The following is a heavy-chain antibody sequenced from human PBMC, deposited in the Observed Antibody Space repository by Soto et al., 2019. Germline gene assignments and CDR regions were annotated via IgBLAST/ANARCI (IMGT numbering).Heavy chain of an antibody. V-gene: IGHV4-59*01. Sequence: SETLSLTCSVSGDSISPYHWNWIRQPPEKGLEWIGYISHSGIIKYNPSLESRLTISLHTSQNQFSLDLSSVTAADTAIYYCARSFGWYAVDSWGQGILVTVSS. CDR3: ARSFGWYAVDS. CDR2: ISHSGII. D-gene: IGHD6-19*01. CDR1: GDSISPYH. J-gene: IGHJ4*02.